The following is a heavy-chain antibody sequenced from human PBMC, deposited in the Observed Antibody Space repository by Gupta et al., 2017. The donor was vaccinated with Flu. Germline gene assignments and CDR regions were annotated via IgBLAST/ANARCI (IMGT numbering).Heavy chain of an antibody. J-gene: IGHJ5*02. CDR3: ATALYCSSTSCSGFDP. D-gene: IGHD2-2*01. Sequence: QVPLVQSGAEVKKPGASVKVSCTASGYTLTELSMHWVRQAPGKGLEWMGGFDPEDGETIYAQKFQGRVTMTEDTSTDTAYMELSSLRSEDTAVYYCATALYCSSTSCSGFDPWGQGTLVTVSS. CDR1: GYTLTELS. V-gene: IGHV1-24*01. CDR2: FDPEDGET.